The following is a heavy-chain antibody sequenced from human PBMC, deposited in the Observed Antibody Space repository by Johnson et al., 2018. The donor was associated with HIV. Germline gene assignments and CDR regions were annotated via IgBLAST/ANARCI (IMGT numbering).Heavy chain of an antibody. J-gene: IGHJ3*02. V-gene: IGHV3-30*04. CDR3: ARDMGGVVKEARAVDI. Sequence: QVQLVESGGGVVQPGRSLRLSCAASGFTFSSYAMHWVRQAPGKGLEWVAVIGTAGDTYYPGSVKGRFTISRDNSKNTLYLQMNSLRAEDTAVYYCARDMGGVVKEARAVDIWGQGTMVTVSS. CDR1: GFTFSSYA. D-gene: IGHD3-16*01. CDR2: IGTAGDT.